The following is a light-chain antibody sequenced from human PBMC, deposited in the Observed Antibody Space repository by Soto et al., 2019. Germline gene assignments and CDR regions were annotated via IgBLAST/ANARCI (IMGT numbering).Light chain of an antibody. J-gene: IGKJ2*01. CDR2: GAS. CDR3: QQYGGSPRT. Sequence: EIVLTQSPGTLSLSPGERATLSCTASQSVSSSYLAWYQQKPGQAPRLLIYGASSRATGIPDRFSGSGSGTDFTLTISRLEPEDFAVYYCQQYGGSPRTFGQGTKLEIK. V-gene: IGKV3-20*01. CDR1: QSVSSSY.